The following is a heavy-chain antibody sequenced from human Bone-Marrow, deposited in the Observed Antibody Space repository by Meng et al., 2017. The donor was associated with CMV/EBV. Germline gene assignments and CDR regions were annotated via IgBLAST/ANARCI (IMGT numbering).Heavy chain of an antibody. J-gene: IGHJ4*02. D-gene: IGHD2/OR15-2a*01. V-gene: IGHV3-30-3*01. CDR1: GFTFSSYA. Sequence: GESLKISCAASGFTFSSYAMHWVRQAPGKGLEWVAVISYDGSNKYYADSVKGRFTISRDNSKNTLYLQMNSLRAEDTAVYYCARTYLIRRPPLYRAYDYWGQGTLVTVSS. CDR3: ARTYLIRRPPLYRAYDY. CDR2: ISYDGSNK.